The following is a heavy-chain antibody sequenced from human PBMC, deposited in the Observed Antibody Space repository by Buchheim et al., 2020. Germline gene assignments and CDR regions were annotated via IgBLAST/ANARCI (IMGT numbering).Heavy chain of an antibody. CDR1: GGSISSSSYY. V-gene: IGHV4-39*07. Sequence: QLQLQESGPGLVKPSETLSLTCTVSGGSISSSSYYWGWIRQPPGKGLEWIGRIYYSGTTYYNPALQSRVTISIDTSKNHFSLKLSSETAADTAVDYCARHNTLAAANYGMDVWGQGTT. D-gene: IGHD6-13*01. J-gene: IGHJ6*02. CDR2: IYYSGTT. CDR3: ARHNTLAAANYGMDV.